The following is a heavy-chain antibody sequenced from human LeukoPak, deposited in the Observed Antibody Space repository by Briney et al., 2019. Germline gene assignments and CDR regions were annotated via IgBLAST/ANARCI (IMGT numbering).Heavy chain of an antibody. J-gene: IGHJ4*02. CDR2: INHSGST. V-gene: IGHV4-34*01. D-gene: IGHD3-3*01. CDR3: ARTYDFWSGYYFDY. CDR1: GGSFSGYY. Sequence: SETLSLTCAVYGGSFSGYYWSWIRQPPGRGLEWIGEINHSGSTNYNPSLKSRVTISVDTSKNQFSLKLSSVTAADTAVYYCARTYDFWSGYYFDYWGQGTLVTVSS.